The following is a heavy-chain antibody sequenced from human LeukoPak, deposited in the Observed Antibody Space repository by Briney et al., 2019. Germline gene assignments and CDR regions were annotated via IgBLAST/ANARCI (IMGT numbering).Heavy chain of an antibody. J-gene: IGHJ6*03. CDR1: GGSFSGYY. Sequence: PSETLSLTCAVYGGSFSGYYWSWIRQPPGKGLEWIGEINDSGSTNYNPSLKSRVTISVDTSKKQFSLKLSSVTAADTAVYYCARGRRYDLWSDYNRPYYYYCMDVWGKGTTVTVSS. V-gene: IGHV4-34*01. CDR3: ARGRRYDLWSDYNRPYYYYCMDV. D-gene: IGHD3-3*01. CDR2: INDSGST.